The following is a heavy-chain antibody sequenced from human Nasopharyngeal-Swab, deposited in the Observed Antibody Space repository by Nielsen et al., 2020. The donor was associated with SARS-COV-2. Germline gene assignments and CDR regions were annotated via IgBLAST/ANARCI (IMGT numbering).Heavy chain of an antibody. J-gene: IGHJ3*02. V-gene: IGHV3-23*01. Sequence: GASLKISCAVSGFTFRIYSMSWVRPAPGKGLEWVSYISGDGDRVFYADSVKGRFTISRDNSASTMYLQMNSLRADDTAVYYCAKDVSLILGYDAFDIWGQGTMVTVSS. CDR1: GFTFRIYS. CDR2: ISGDGDRV. CDR3: AKDVSLILGYDAFDI. D-gene: IGHD3-16*02.